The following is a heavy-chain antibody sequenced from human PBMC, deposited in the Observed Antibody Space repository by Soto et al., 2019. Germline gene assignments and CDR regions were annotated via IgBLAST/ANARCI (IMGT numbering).Heavy chain of an antibody. CDR2: TYYNGNT. D-gene: IGHD5-12*01. J-gene: IGHJ4*02. Sequence: SETLSLTCSVSRGSISSSTYYWAWIRQPPGKGLEWIGTTYYNGNTYYNPSLKSRVTLSVDTSKNQFSLQLNSLTAADTAVYYCASASGWLLGNFDSWGKGTLVIVSS. V-gene: IGHV4-39*01. CDR3: ASASGWLLGNFDS. CDR1: RGSISSSTYY.